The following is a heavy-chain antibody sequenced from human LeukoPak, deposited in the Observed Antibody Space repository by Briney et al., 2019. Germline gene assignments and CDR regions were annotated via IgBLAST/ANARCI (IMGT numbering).Heavy chain of an antibody. J-gene: IGHJ4*02. Sequence: SETLSLTCTVSGGSISSYYWSWIRQPPGKGLEWIGYIYYSGSTNYNPSLKRRVTISVDTSKNQFSLKLSSVTAADTAVYYCASYDYDSSGYYYLHWGQGTLVTVSS. CDR2: IYYSGST. V-gene: IGHV4-59*08. D-gene: IGHD3-22*01. CDR1: GGSISSYY. CDR3: ASYDYDSSGYYYLH.